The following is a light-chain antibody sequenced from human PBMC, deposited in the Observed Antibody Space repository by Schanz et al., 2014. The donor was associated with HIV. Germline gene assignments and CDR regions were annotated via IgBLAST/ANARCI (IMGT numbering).Light chain of an antibody. CDR3: QQYDTWPLT. CDR1: QSISSN. Sequence: ETVMTQSPAALSVSPGERATLSCRASQSISSNLGWYQQRPGQAPRLLIYGASTRASGVAARFSGSGSGTEFTLTISSLQSEDLGVYFCQQYDTWPLTFGGGTKVEIK. V-gene: IGKV3-15*01. J-gene: IGKJ4*01. CDR2: GAS.